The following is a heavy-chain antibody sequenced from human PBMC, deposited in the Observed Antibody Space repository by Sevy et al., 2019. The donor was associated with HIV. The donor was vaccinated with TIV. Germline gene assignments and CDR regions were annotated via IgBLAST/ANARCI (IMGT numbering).Heavy chain of an antibody. CDR1: GFTFADHA. V-gene: IGHV3-30*04. CDR2: ITFDGRNK. D-gene: IGHD2-8*01. J-gene: IGHJ4*02. Sequence: EGSLRLSCAASGFTFADHAFHWVRQAPGKELEWVAIITFDGRNKRLAESVKGRFTISRDDSKNTVYLQMTSLRPEDTAVYYCARDHCTDGACFRSGYFDYWGQGTLVTVSS. CDR3: ARDHCTDGACFRSGYFDY.